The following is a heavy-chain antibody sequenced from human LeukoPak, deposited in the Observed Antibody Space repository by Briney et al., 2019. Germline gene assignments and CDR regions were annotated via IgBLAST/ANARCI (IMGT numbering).Heavy chain of an antibody. D-gene: IGHD1-26*01. V-gene: IGHV4-30-4*02. J-gene: IGHJ4*02. CDR3: ARVPVYSGTYFGY. CDR1: GGSTSSGDYY. Sequence: PSETLSLTCTVSGGSTSSGDYYWSWLRQPPGKGLEWIGYIYYSGSTYFNPSLKSRVTISVETSKNKFSLKLSSVTSTATAVYYCARVPVYSGTYFGYWGQGTLVTVSS. CDR2: IYYSGST.